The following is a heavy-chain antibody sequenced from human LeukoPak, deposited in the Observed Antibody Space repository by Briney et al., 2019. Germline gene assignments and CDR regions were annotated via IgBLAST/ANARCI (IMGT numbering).Heavy chain of an antibody. Sequence: GRSLRLSCAASGFTFSNYWMHWVRQAPGKGLVWVARSNSDGRITNYADSVKGRFTISRDNAKNSLYLQMNSLRAEDTAVYYCARDRTFASWGQGTLVTVSS. CDR2: SNSDGRIT. CDR3: ARDRTFAS. D-gene: IGHD3-16*01. V-gene: IGHV3-74*01. CDR1: GFTFSNYW. J-gene: IGHJ4*02.